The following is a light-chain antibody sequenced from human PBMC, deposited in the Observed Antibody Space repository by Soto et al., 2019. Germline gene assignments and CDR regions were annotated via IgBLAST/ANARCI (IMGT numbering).Light chain of an antibody. CDR2: EVV. J-gene: IGLJ1*01. Sequence: QSALTQPASVSASPGQSITISCTGTSIDIGDYDYASWYQQHPGKAPKLIIYEVVNRPSGVSDRFSGSKSGNTASLTISGLQSEDEADYYCCSFASSSTYVFXTGTKVTVL. CDR1: SIDIGDYDY. CDR3: CSFASSSTYV. V-gene: IGLV2-14*01.